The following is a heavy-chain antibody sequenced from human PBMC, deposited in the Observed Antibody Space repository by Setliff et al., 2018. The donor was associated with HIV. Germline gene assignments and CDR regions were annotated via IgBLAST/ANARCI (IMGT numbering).Heavy chain of an antibody. CDR2: IYTSGST. V-gene: IGHV4-4*07. Sequence: PSETLSLTCTVSDGSISSYYWSWIRQPAGEGLEWIGRIYTSGSTNYNPSFKSRPTMSLDPSKNQFSLKLSSVTAADTAVYYCASLKGHYFDTSGYYNNWFDPWGQGTLVTVSS. D-gene: IGHD3-22*01. J-gene: IGHJ5*02. CDR3: ASLKGHYFDTSGYYNNWFDP. CDR1: DGSISSYY.